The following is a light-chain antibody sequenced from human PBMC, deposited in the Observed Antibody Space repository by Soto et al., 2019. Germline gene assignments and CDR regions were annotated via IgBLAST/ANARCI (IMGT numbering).Light chain of an antibody. V-gene: IGLV2-8*01. J-gene: IGLJ2*01. Sequence: QSALTQPPSASGSLGQSVTISCTGTSSDVGRYNYVTWFQQHPGKAPKVMIYEGTNRPSGVPDRFSGSKSGNTASLTVSGVQAEDEAEYYCCSYEGRDNIFGGGTKLTVL. CDR3: CSYEGRDNI. CDR1: SSDVGRYNY. CDR2: EGT.